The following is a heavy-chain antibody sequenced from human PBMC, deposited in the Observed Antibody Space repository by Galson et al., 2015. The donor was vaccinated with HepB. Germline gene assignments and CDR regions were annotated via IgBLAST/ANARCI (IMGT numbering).Heavy chain of an antibody. CDR3: ARGRAYGDYDLLEYHYGMDV. D-gene: IGHD4-17*01. V-gene: IGHV3-53*01. Sequence: SLRLSCAASGFTVSSNYMSWVRQAPGKGLEWVSVIYSGGSTYYADSVKGRFTISRDNSKNTLYLQMNSLRAKDTAVYYCARGRAYGDYDLLEYHYGMDVWGQGTTVTVSS. J-gene: IGHJ6*02. CDR2: IYSGGST. CDR1: GFTVSSNY.